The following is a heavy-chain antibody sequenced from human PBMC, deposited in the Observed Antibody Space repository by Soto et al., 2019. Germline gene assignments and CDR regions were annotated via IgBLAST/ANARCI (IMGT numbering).Heavy chain of an antibody. V-gene: IGHV3-64D*06. D-gene: IGHD6-13*01. J-gene: IGHJ6*02. CDR2: ISSNGGST. CDR1: GSTCSSYA. CDR3: VKGGSSSCSYYYYYYGMDV. Sequence: ESLKIARPASGSTCSSYAMNCVRQAPVKGMEYVSAISSNGGSTYYADSVKDRCTISRDNSKNTLYLQMSSLRAEDTAVYYCVKGGSSSCSYYYYYYGMDVWAQGTTVTASS.